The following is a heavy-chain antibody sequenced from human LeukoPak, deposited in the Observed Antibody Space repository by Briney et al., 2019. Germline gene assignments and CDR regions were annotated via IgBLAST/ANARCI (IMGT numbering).Heavy chain of an antibody. CDR3: ARDHAVDGLVFDL. J-gene: IGHJ4*02. CDR1: GFPFSSYW. V-gene: IGHV3-7*01. CDR2: MKYDGSRI. D-gene: IGHD5-24*01. Sequence: PGESLKISCAASGFPFSSYWMNWVRQAPGKGLEWVASMKYDGSRIYYVDSVKGRFTISRDNAKNSLYLQMNSLRAEDTAVYYCARDHAVDGLVFDLWGQGTLVTVSS.